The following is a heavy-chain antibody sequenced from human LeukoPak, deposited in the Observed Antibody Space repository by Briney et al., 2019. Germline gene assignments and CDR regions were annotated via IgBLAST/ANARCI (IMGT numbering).Heavy chain of an antibody. Sequence: GGSLRLSCAASGFTFSSYAMHWVRQAPGKGLEWVAVISYDGSNKYYADSVKGRFTISRDNSKNTLYLQMNSLRAEDTAVYYCARGNTMGLDYWGQGTLVTVSS. J-gene: IGHJ4*02. CDR2: ISYDGSNK. D-gene: IGHD3-10*01. CDR3: ARGNTMGLDY. CDR1: GFTFSSYA. V-gene: IGHV3-30*04.